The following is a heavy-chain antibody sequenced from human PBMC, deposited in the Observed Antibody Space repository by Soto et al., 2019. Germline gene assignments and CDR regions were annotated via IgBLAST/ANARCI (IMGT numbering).Heavy chain of an antibody. Sequence: ASVKVSCKASGYTFRNFGISWVRQAPGQGLEWMGWISAYNANANYAQKFQGRLTMTADTSTSTAYMELRSLRSDDTAVYYCARAEFVNPIYSSYGIDFSGQATTRTLSS. CDR3: ARAEFVNPIYSSYGIDF. CDR1: GYTFRNFG. V-gene: IGHV1-18*01. J-gene: IGHJ6*02. CDR2: ISAYNANA.